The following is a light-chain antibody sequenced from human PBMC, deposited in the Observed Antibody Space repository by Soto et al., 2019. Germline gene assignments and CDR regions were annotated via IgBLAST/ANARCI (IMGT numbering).Light chain of an antibody. J-gene: IGKJ1*01. CDR1: QSISTW. Sequence: DLQMTPSPSPLSASVGDRVTITCRASQSISTWLAWYQQKPGKAPKLLIYDASSLESGVPSRFSGSGSGTEFTLTISSLQPDDFATYYCHQYNSYGTFGQGTEVDIK. CDR3: HQYNSYGT. CDR2: DAS. V-gene: IGKV1-5*01.